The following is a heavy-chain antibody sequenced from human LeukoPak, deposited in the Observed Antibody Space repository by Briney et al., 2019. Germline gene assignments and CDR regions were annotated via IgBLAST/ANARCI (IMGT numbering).Heavy chain of an antibody. CDR1: GFTFNNYG. D-gene: IGHD6-13*01. V-gene: IGHV3-30*03. J-gene: IGHJ4*02. Sequence: GGSLRLSCVASGFTFNNYGMHWVRQAPGKGLEWVAVISYDGSNKYHADSVKGRFTISRDNSKNTLYLQMNSLRAEDTAVYYCARAYSSSQPDYLAYWGQGTLVTVSS. CDR3: ARAYSSSQPDYLAY. CDR2: ISYDGSNK.